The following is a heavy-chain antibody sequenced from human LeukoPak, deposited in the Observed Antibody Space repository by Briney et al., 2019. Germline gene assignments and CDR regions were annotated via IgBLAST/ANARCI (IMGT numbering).Heavy chain of an antibody. J-gene: IGHJ3*02. CDR1: GGSISSGDYY. CDR2: IYYSGST. Sequence: SETLSLTCTVSGGSISSGDYYWSWIRQPPGTGLEWIGYIYYSGSTYYNPSLKSRVTISVDTSKNQFSLKLSSVTAADTAVYYCARTLYYYDSSGYYYPHDAFDIWGQGTMVTVSS. D-gene: IGHD3-22*01. CDR3: ARTLYYYDSSGYYYPHDAFDI. V-gene: IGHV4-30-4*01.